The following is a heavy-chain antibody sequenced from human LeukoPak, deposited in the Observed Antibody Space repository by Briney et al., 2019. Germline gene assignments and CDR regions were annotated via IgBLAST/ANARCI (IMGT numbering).Heavy chain of an antibody. D-gene: IGHD2-21*01. V-gene: IGHV3-21*06. Sequence: GGSLRLSCAASGFTFRNYWISWIRQYHGKGLEWVSSVSTSDSSIYYADSVKGRFTISRDNATNSLYLQMNSLRDEDTAVYYCARGGVRPTYFDYWGQGTLVTVSS. J-gene: IGHJ4*02. CDR2: VSTSDSSI. CDR1: GFTFRNYW. CDR3: ARGGVRPTYFDY.